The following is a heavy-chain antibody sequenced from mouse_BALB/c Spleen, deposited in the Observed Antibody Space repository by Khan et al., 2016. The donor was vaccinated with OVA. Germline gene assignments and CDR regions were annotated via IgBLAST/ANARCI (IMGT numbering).Heavy chain of an antibody. CDR3: ARRRGSMEY. CDR1: GYTFTSYD. V-gene: IGHV1-85*01. J-gene: IGHJ4*01. Sequence: QVQLQQSGAEVVKSGASVKLSCKASGYTFTSYDLNWVRQRPEQGLEWIGWIFPGVGTTQYNEKFKGKATLTTDQSSSTAYIQHSRLKSEDSTVYFCARRRGSMEYWGQGTSVTVSS. CDR2: IFPGVGTT.